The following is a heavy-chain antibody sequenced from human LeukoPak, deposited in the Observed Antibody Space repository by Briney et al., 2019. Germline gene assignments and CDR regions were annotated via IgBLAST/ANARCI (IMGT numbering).Heavy chain of an antibody. V-gene: IGHV4-31*03. Sequence: SQTLSLTCTVSGGSISSGGYYWSWIRQHPGKGLEWIGYMIYSGYTHYNPSLKSRVTISVDTSNNQFFLKLSSVTAADTAVYYCARDAKYVWGNYRWFDPWGQGILVTASS. J-gene: IGHJ5*02. CDR3: ARDAKYVWGNYRWFDP. D-gene: IGHD3-16*02. CDR2: MIYSGYT. CDR1: GGSISSGGYY.